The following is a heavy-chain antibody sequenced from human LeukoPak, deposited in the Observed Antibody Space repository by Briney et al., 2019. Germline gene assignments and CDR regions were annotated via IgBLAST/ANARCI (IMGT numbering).Heavy chain of an antibody. Sequence: SETLSLTCAVYGGSFSGYYWGWIRQPPGKGLEWIGSIYYSGSTYYNPSLKSRVTISVDTSKNQFSLKLSSVTAADTAVYYCARVGTMVRGVIKKSLHAFDIWGQGTMVTVSS. D-gene: IGHD3-10*01. CDR3: ARVGTMVRGVIKKSLHAFDI. CDR2: IYYSGST. V-gene: IGHV4-34*01. J-gene: IGHJ3*02. CDR1: GGSFSGYY.